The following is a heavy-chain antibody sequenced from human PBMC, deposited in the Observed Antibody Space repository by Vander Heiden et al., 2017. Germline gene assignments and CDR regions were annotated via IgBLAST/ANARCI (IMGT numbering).Heavy chain of an antibody. Sequence: QVQLVQSGAEVKKPGASVKVSCQASGYPFSSYDINWVRQAAGQGLEWMGWMNPNSGNTGYAQKFQGRVTMTRSTSISTAYMELSSLTSEDTAVYYCSREGVVVTPIPDPFDIWGQGTMVTVSS. CDR1: GYPFSSYD. J-gene: IGHJ3*02. V-gene: IGHV1-8*01. CDR3: SREGVVVTPIPDPFDI. CDR2: MNPNSGNT. D-gene: IGHD2-21*02.